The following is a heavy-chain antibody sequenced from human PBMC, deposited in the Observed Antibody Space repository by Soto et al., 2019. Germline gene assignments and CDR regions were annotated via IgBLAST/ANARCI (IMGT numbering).Heavy chain of an antibody. D-gene: IGHD1-26*01. Sequence: QVQLQESGPGLVKPSQTLSLTCTVSGGSISSGDYYWSWIRQPPGKGLEWIGYIYYSGSTYYNPSLKSRVTISVDTSKNQFSLKLSSVTAADTAVYYCARDSGSYYPYYYYGMDVWGQGTTVTVSS. CDR1: GGSISSGDYY. CDR2: IYYSGST. V-gene: IGHV4-30-4*01. CDR3: ARDSGSYYPYYYYGMDV. J-gene: IGHJ6*02.